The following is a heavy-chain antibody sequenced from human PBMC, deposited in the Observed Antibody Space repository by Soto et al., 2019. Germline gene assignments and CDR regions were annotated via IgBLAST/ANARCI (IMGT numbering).Heavy chain of an antibody. V-gene: IGHV1-18*01. J-gene: IGHJ3*02. CDR2: ISAYNGNT. D-gene: IGHD2-21*02. Sequence: ASVKVSCKASGYTFTSYGISWVRQGPGEGVEWMGWISAYNGNTNYAQKLQGRVTMTTDTSTSTAYMELRSLRSDDTDVYYCARFGVVVVTAIRWDDAFDIWGQATMVTVSS. CDR1: GYTFTSYG. CDR3: ARFGVVVVTAIRWDDAFDI.